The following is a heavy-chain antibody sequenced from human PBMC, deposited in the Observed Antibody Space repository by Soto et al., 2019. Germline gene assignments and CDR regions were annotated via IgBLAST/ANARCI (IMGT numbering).Heavy chain of an antibody. J-gene: IGHJ4*02. V-gene: IGHV5-51*06. CDR3: GSGNTGYCSSSSCPFDY. CDR2: IYPGDSDS. Sequence: ESLKISCKGSGYSFTSYWIGWVRHMPGKGLEWMGLIYPGDSDSRYSPSFQGQVTISAVTSTDTAYLQWSSLKASDTARYYCGSGNTGYCSSSSCPFDYWGQGTLVTVSS. CDR1: GYSFTSYW. D-gene: IGHD2-2*01.